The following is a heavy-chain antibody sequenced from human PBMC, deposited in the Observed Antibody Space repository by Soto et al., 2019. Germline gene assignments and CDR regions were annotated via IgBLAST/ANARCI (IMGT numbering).Heavy chain of an antibody. D-gene: IGHD5-12*01. V-gene: IGHV1-69*12. CDR3: VRVVAIPGYPDN. CDR2: IVPIVDTS. CDR1: GGTFSSYA. Sequence: QVQGVQSGAEVRQPASSVKVSCKTSGGTFSSYAISWVRQAPGQGLEWMGGIVPIVDTSTYAQKFQGRFTITADASTSTVYMELSSLRSDDTAVYYCVRVVAIPGYPDNWGQGTLVTVSS. J-gene: IGHJ4*02.